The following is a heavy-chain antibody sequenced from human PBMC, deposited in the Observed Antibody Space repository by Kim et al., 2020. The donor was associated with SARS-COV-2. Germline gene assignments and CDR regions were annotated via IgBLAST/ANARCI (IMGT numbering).Heavy chain of an antibody. J-gene: IGHJ5*02. D-gene: IGHD3-22*01. V-gene: IGHV4-61*01. CDR3: AREGYYYDSSGYYPKGHWFDP. CDR2: IYYSGST. CDR1: GGSVSSGSYY. Sequence: SETLSLTCTVSGGSVSSGSYYWSWIRQPPGKGLEWIGYIYYSGSTNYNPPLKSRVTISVDTSKNQFSLKLSSVTAADTAVYYCAREGYYYDSSGYYPKGHWFDPWGQGTLVTVSS.